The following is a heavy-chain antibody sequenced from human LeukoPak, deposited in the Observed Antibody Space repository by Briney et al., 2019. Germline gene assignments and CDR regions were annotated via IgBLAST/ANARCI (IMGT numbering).Heavy chain of an antibody. CDR3: ARETAYGSSWYGYFDY. V-gene: IGHV6-1*01. CDR1: GDSVSGNSAA. D-gene: IGHD6-13*01. Sequence: SQTLSLTCAISGDSVSGNSAAWNWLRQSPSRGLEWLGRTYYRSKWYNGYAVSVKSRITINPDTSKNQFSLQLNSVTPEDTAVYYCARETAYGSSWYGYFDYWGQGTLVTVSS. J-gene: IGHJ4*02. CDR2: TYYRSKWYN.